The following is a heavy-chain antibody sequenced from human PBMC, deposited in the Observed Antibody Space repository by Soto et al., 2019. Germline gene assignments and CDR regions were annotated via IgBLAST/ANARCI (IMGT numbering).Heavy chain of an antibody. CDR2: ISNDGDYK. V-gene: IGHV3-30*03. J-gene: IGHJ4*02. Sequence: VQLVESGGGVVQPGRSLRLSCVASEFTFSSHLMHWVRQAPGKGLEWVAFISNDGDYKNYADSVKGRFTISSDNSKDTVYLEIHRLRPEDTALYHCARDEAFSAPYYLDYWGQGTRVIVS. CDR1: EFTFSSHL. D-gene: IGHD1-26*01. CDR3: ARDEAFSAPYYLDY.